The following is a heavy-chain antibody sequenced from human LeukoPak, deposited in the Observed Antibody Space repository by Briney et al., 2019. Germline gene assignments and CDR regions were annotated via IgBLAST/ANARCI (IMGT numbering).Heavy chain of an antibody. CDR3: AKDRPYYFDY. CDR2: ISYDGSNK. CDR1: GFTLSSYA. J-gene: IGHJ4*02. V-gene: IGHV3-30*04. Sequence: GGSLRLSCAASGFTLSSYAMHWVRQAPGKGLEWVAVISYDGSNKYYADSVKGRLTISRDNSKNTLYLQMNSLRAEDTAVYYCAKDRPYYFDYWGQGTLVTVSS.